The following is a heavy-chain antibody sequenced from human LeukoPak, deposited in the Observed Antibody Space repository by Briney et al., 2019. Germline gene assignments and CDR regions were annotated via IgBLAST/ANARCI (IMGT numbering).Heavy chain of an antibody. CDR1: GFTFDDYA. CDR2: ISWNSGSI. V-gene: IGHV3-9*01. D-gene: IGHD6-19*01. J-gene: IGHJ4*02. CDR3: AKDRGIAVAVYYFDY. Sequence: PGGSLRLSCAASGFTFDDYAMHWVRQAPGKGLEWVSGISWNSGSIGYADSVKGRFTISRDNAKNSLYLQMNSLRAEGTALYYCAKDRGIAVAVYYFDYWGQGTLVTVSS.